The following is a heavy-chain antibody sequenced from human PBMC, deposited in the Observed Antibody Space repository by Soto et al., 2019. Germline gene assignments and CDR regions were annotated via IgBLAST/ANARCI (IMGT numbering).Heavy chain of an antibody. CDR3: ARHPPPGAHLVDY. CDR2: IYYSGST. Sequence: SQTLSLTCTVSGGSIRSGSEGNYWSWIRQSPGKGLEWIGYIYYSGSTYYNPSLKSRVTISVDTSKNQFSLLLYSVTPADPVVYYCARHPPPGAHLVDYGVQGILV. J-gene: IGHJ4*02. CDR1: GGSIRSGSEGNY. V-gene: IGHV4-31*03.